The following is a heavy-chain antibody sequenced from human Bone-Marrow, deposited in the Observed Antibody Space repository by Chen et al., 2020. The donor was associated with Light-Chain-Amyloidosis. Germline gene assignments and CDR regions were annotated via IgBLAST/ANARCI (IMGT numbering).Heavy chain of an antibody. V-gene: IGHV5-51*01. CDR3: ARRRDGYNFDY. Sequence: EEQLEQSGPEVKKPGESLKISCKGSGYTFPNYWIGWVRQMPGKGLEWMGVIYPDDSDARYSPSFEGQVTISADKSITTAYLQWRSLKASDTAMYYCARRRDGYNFDYWGQGTLVTVSS. D-gene: IGHD5-12*01. J-gene: IGHJ4*02. CDR1: GYTFPNYW. CDR2: IYPDDSDA.